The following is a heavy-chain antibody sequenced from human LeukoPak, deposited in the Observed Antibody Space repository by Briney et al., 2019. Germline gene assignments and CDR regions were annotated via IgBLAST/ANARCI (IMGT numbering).Heavy chain of an antibody. CDR3: ARDREYYDSPDAFDI. Sequence: SETLSLTCTVSGGSISSGDYYWSWIRQPPGKGLEWIGYIYYSGSTYYNPSLKSRVTISVDTSKNQFSLKLSSVTAADTAVYYCARDREYYDSPDAFDIWGQGTMVTVSS. V-gene: IGHV4-30-4*01. CDR1: GGSISSGDYY. J-gene: IGHJ3*02. D-gene: IGHD3-22*01. CDR2: IYYSGST.